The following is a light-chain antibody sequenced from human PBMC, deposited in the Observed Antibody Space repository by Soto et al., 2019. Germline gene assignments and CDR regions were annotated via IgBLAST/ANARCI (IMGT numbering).Light chain of an antibody. Sequence: EIVLTQSPATLSLSPGERATLSCRASQSISSYLAWYQLKRGQAPRLLIYDASNRATGIPARFSGSGSGTDFTLTISSLEPEDFAVYYCQQRSDWPRITFGQGTRLEIK. J-gene: IGKJ5*01. V-gene: IGKV3-11*01. CDR3: QQRSDWPRIT. CDR1: QSISSY. CDR2: DAS.